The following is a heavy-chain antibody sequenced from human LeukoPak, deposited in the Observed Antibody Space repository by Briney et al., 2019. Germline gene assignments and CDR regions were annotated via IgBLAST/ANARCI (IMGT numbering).Heavy chain of an antibody. D-gene: IGHD3-10*01. J-gene: IGHJ3*02. CDR3: ARGDPYGSGSYYKSRAFDI. V-gene: IGHV4-34*01. CDR1: GGSFSGYY. Sequence: SETLSLTCAVYGGSFSGYYWSWIRQPPGKGLEWIGEINHSGSTNYNPSLESRVTISVGTSKNQFSLKLSPVTAADTAVYYCARGDPYGSGSYYKSRAFDIWGQGTMVTVSS. CDR2: INHSGST.